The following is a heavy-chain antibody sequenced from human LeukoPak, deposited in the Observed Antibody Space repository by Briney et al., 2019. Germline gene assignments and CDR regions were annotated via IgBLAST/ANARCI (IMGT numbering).Heavy chain of an antibody. CDR2: IKQDGSEK. D-gene: IGHD1-1*01. Sequence: GGSLRLSCAASGFTFSRHWMSCVRQAPGKGLEWVANIKQDGSEKYYVESVKGRFTISRDNAKNSLYLLMNSLRAEDTAVYYCARDPTGNDAFDIWGQGTMVTVSS. J-gene: IGHJ3*02. V-gene: IGHV3-7*05. CDR1: GFTFSRHW. CDR3: ARDPTGNDAFDI.